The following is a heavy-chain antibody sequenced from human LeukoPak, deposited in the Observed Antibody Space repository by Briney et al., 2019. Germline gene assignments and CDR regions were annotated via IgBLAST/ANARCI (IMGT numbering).Heavy chain of an antibody. J-gene: IGHJ6*03. V-gene: IGHV4-38-2*01. Sequence: SETLSLTCAVSGYSISSGYYWGWIRQPPGKGLEWIGSIYHSGSTYYNPSLKSRVTISVDTSKNQFSLKLSSVTAADTAVYYCAGQTDSGSYGGSYYYYMDVWGKGTTVTVSS. CDR1: GYSISSGYY. D-gene: IGHD1-26*01. CDR2: IYHSGST. CDR3: AGQTDSGSYGGSYYYYMDV.